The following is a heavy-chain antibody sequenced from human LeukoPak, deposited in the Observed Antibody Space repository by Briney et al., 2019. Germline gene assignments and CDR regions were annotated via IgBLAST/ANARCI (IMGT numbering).Heavy chain of an antibody. V-gene: IGHV4-61*02. CDR3: ASHPKGLEPFDY. CDR2: IYTSGST. Sequence: SETLSLTCTVSGGSISSGSYYWSWIRQPAGKGLEWIGRIYTSGSTNYNPSLKSRVTISVDTSKNQFSLKLSSVTAADTAVYYCASHPKGLEPFDYWGQGTLVTVSS. J-gene: IGHJ4*02. CDR1: GGSISSGSYY. D-gene: IGHD3-22*01.